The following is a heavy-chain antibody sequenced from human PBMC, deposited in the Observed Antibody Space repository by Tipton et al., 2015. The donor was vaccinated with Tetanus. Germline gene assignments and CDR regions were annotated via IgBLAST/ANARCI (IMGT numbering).Heavy chain of an antibody. J-gene: IGHJ6*02. CDR1: GFTFSSYA. CDR2: ISYDGSNK. D-gene: IGHD2-15*01. V-gene: IGHV3-30-3*01. Sequence: SLRLSCAASGFTFSSYAMHWVRQAPGKGLEWVAVISYDGSNKYYADSVKGRFTISRDNSKNTLYLQMNSLRAEDTAVYYCARGDVVVVAATYVYFYYGMGVWGQGTPVTVSS. CDR3: ARGDVVVVAATYVYFYYGMGV.